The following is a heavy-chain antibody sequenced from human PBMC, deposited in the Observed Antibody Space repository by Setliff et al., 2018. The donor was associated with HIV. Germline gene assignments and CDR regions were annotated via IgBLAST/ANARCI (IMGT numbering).Heavy chain of an antibody. V-gene: IGHV1-3*01. CDR2: INAGDDNT. CDR1: GYTFSTNA. Sequence: ASVKVSCKAFGYTFSTNAIHWVRQAPGQRLEWMGYINAGDDNTRYSEKLQGRVTITRDTSANTAYMELSSLRSEDTAVYYCARDYYGSGSYYNLDYWGQGTLVTVSS. J-gene: IGHJ4*02. CDR3: ARDYYGSGSYYNLDY. D-gene: IGHD3-10*01.